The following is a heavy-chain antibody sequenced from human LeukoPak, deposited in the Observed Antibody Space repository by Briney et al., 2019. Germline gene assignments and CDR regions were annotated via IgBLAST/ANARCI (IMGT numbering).Heavy chain of an antibody. J-gene: IGHJ6*02. D-gene: IGHD4-17*01. Sequence: GGSLRLSCAASGFTVSSNYMSWVRQAPGKGLVWVSVIYSGGSTYYADSVKGRFTISRDNSKNTLYLQMNSLRAEDTAVYYCARYRRSDYDYYYYYGMDVWGQGTTVTVSS. CDR1: GFTVSSNY. CDR2: IYSGGST. CDR3: ARYRRSDYDYYYYYGMDV. V-gene: IGHV3-66*01.